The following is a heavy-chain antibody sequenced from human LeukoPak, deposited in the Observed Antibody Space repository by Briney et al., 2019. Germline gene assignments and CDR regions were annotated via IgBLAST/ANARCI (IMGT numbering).Heavy chain of an antibody. CDR3: ARDYPLGYCSSTSCYGHGIFDY. D-gene: IGHD2-2*01. Sequence: GGSLRLSCAASGFTFSSYSMNWVRQAPGKGLEWVSYISSSSSTIYYADSVKGRFTISRDNAKNSLYLQMNSLRAEDTAVYYCARDYPLGYCSSTSCYGHGIFDYWGQGTLVTVSS. CDR2: ISSSSSTI. J-gene: IGHJ4*02. V-gene: IGHV3-48*01. CDR1: GFTFSSYS.